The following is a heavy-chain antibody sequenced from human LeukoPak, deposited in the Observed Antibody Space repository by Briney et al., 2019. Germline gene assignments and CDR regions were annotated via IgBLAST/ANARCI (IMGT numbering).Heavy chain of an antibody. J-gene: IGHJ4*02. V-gene: IGHV4-39*07. Sequence: PSETLSLTCTVSGGSISSSSYYWGWIRQPPGKGLECIGSIYYSGSTYYNPSLKSRVTISVDTSKNQFSLKLSSVTAADTAVYYCARGGWQLAEEDYWGQGTLATVSS. CDR1: GGSISSSSYY. CDR2: IYYSGST. CDR3: ARGGWQLAEEDY. D-gene: IGHD6-6*01.